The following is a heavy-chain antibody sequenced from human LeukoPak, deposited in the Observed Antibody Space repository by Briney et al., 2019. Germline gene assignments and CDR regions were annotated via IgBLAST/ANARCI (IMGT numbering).Heavy chain of an antibody. CDR3: ARDRGYDFWNGYII. CDR2: INWNGGST. Sequence: PGGSLRLSCAASGFTFDDYGMSWVRQAPGKGLEWVSGINWNGGSTGYADSVKGRFTISRDNAKNSLYLQMNRLRAEDTALYYCARDRGYDFWNGYIIWGQGTMVTVSS. V-gene: IGHV3-20*04. J-gene: IGHJ3*02. CDR1: GFTFDDYG. D-gene: IGHD3-3*01.